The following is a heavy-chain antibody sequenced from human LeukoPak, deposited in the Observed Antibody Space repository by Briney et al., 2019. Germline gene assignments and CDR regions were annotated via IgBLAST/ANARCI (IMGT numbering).Heavy chain of an antibody. CDR2: ISGYNGNT. V-gene: IGHV1-18*01. CDR1: GYTFTSYG. J-gene: IGHJ4*02. D-gene: IGHD2-2*01. Sequence: GESLKISCKGSGYTFTSYGISWVRQAPGQGLEWMGWISGYNGNTNYAQKFQGRVSMTTDTSTRTAYMELRSLRSDDTAVYYCVRDSLRVVGASSTLDYWGQGTLVTVSS. CDR3: VRDSLRVVGASSTLDY.